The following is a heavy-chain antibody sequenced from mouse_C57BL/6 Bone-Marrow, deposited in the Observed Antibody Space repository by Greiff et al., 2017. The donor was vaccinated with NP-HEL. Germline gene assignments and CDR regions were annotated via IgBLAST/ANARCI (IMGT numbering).Heavy chain of an antibody. CDR3: ARVGYDGYYAGFAY. J-gene: IGHJ3*01. CDR1: GYSITSGYY. CDR2: ISYDGSN. Sequence: VQLQQSGPGLVKPSQSLSLTCSVTGYSITSGYYWNWIRQFPGNKLEWMGYISYDGSNNYNPSLKNRISITRYTSKNQFFLKVNSVTTEDTATDYCARVGYDGYYAGFAYWGQGTLVTVSA. V-gene: IGHV3-6*01. D-gene: IGHD2-3*01.